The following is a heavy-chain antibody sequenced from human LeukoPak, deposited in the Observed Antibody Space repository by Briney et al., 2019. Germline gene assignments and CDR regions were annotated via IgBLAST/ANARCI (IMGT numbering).Heavy chain of an antibody. CDR2: ISSSSSNT. Sequence: GGSLRLSCAASGFTFRSYSMNWVRQAPGKGLEWVSSISSSSSNTYYVDSVKGRFTISRDNAKNSLYLQMNSLRAEDTAVYYCAKAPYSGSYSMDYWGQGTLVTVSS. CDR1: GFTFRSYS. V-gene: IGHV3-21*04. D-gene: IGHD1-26*01. J-gene: IGHJ4*02. CDR3: AKAPYSGSYSMDY.